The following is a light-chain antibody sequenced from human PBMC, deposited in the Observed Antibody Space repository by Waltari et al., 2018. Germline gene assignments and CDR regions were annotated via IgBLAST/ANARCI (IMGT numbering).Light chain of an antibody. J-gene: IGKJ5*01. V-gene: IGKV3-15*01. Sequence: EIVMTQSPATLSVSPGERATFSCRASQSIADNLAWYQQKPAQAPRLLIYGASTRATGVPARFRGSGSGTEFTLTISSLQSEDVAVYYCQQYNKWPPITFGQG. CDR2: GAS. CDR1: QSIADN. CDR3: QQYNKWPPIT.